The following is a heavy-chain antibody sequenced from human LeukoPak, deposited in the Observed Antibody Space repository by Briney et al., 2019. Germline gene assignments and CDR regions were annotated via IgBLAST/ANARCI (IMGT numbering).Heavy chain of an antibody. D-gene: IGHD5-12*01. CDR2: IYPGDSDT. J-gene: IGHJ4*02. Sequence: GESLKISCKGSGYTFSTYWIGWVRLMPGKGLEWMGIIYPGDSDTRYSPSFQGQVTFSADKSLSTAYLHWSSLKASDTAMYYCARQGDSAYDYFDHWGQGTLVTVSS. CDR1: GYTFSTYW. CDR3: ARQGDSAYDYFDH. V-gene: IGHV5-51*01.